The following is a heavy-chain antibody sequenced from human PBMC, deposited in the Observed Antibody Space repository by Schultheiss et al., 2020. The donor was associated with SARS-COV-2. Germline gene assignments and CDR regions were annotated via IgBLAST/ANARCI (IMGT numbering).Heavy chain of an antibody. V-gene: IGHV1-18*01. CDR2: ISAYNGNT. CDR3: ASGRQYVDVLGPQRYYYYGMDV. CDR1: GYTFTSYG. Sequence: APVKVSCKASGYTFTSYGISWVRQAPGQGLEWMGWISAYNGNTNYAQKLQGRVTMTTDTSTSTAYMELRSLRSDDTAVYYCASGRQYVDVLGPQRYYYYGMDVWGQGTTVTVSS. D-gene: IGHD3-9*01. J-gene: IGHJ6*02.